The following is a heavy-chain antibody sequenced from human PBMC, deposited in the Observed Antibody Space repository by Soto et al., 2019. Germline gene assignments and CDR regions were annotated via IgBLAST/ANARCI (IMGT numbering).Heavy chain of an antibody. CDR2: ISAYNGNT. Sequence: QVQLVQSGAEVKKPGASVKVSCKASGYTFTSYGISWVRQAPGQGLEWMGWISAYNGNTNYAQKLQGRVTMTTDTSTSTXXMXLXXLRSDDEAVYYCARDGRCSSTSCYNRPYYYYGMDVWGQGTTVTVSS. CDR3: ARDGRCSSTSCYNRPYYYYGMDV. V-gene: IGHV1-18*01. D-gene: IGHD2-2*01. CDR1: GYTFTSYG. J-gene: IGHJ6*02.